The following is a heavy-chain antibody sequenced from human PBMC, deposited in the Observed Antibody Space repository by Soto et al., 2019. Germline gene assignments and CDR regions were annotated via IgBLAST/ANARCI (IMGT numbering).Heavy chain of an antibody. J-gene: IGHJ6*02. CDR1: GGSISSGSYY. Sequence: SETLSLTCTVSGGSISSGSYYWGWIRQPPGKGLEWIGSIYYSGSTYYNPSLKSRVTISVDTSKNQFSLKLSSVTAADTAVYYCARHTGSSWYVMDVWGQGTTVTVSS. CDR3: ARHTGSSWYVMDV. D-gene: IGHD6-13*01. CDR2: IYYSGST. V-gene: IGHV4-39*01.